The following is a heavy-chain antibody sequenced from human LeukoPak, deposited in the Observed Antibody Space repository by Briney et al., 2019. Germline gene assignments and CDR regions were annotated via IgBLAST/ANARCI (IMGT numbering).Heavy chain of an antibody. CDR1: GFTFSDYN. D-gene: IGHD3-3*01. CDR2: ISRSGSTK. J-gene: IGHJ2*01. V-gene: IGHV3-11*04. Sequence: PGGSLRLSCAASGFTFSDYNMRWIRQAPGKGLEWVSSISRSGSTKYYADSVKGRFTISRDNAKNSLYLQMNSLRAEDTAVYYCARDRGITTDWYFDLWGRGTLVTVSS. CDR3: ARDRGITTDWYFDL.